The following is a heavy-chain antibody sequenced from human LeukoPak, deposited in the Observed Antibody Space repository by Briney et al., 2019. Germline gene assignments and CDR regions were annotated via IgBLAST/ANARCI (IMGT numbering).Heavy chain of an antibody. Sequence: GASVKVSCKASGYTFTGCYMHWVRQAPGQGLEWMGWINPNSGGTNYAQKFQGRVTMTRDTSISTAYMELSRLRSDDTAVYYCARPLHVYSSSDHDAFDIWGQGTMVTVSS. V-gene: IGHV1-2*02. CDR1: GYTFTGCY. J-gene: IGHJ3*02. D-gene: IGHD6-6*01. CDR3: ARPLHVYSSSDHDAFDI. CDR2: INPNSGGT.